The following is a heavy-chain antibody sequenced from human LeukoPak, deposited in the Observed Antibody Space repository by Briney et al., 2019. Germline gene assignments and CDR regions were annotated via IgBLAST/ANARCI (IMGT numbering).Heavy chain of an antibody. D-gene: IGHD3-22*01. CDR3: ARDDRDRWRWFDP. CDR2: IYHSGST. V-gene: IGHV4-4*02. CDR1: GGSISSSNW. J-gene: IGHJ5*02. Sequence: MASGTLSLTCAVSGGSISSSNWWSWVRQPPGKGLEWIGEIYHSGSTNYNPSLKSRVTISVDKSKNQFSLKLSSVTAADTAVYYCARDDRDRWRWFDPWGQGTLVTVSS.